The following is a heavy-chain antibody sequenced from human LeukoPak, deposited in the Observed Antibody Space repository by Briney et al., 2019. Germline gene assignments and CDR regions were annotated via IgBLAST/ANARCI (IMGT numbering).Heavy chain of an antibody. D-gene: IGHD2-8*01. J-gene: IGHJ4*02. CDR1: GGSFSGYY. CDR3: ARRLMVYAVDY. CDR2: INHSGST. Sequence: SETLSLTCAVYGGSFSGYYWSWIRQPPGKGLEWIGEINHSGSTNYNPSLKSRVTISVDTSKNQFSLKLSSVTAADTAAYYCARRLMVYAVDYWGQGTLVTVSS. V-gene: IGHV4-34*01.